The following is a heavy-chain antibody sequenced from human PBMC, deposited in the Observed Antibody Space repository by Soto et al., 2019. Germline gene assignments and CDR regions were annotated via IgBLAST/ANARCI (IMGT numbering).Heavy chain of an antibody. D-gene: IGHD6-13*01. Sequence: QVQLPQWGAGLLKPSETLSLTCAVYVGSFSGYYWSWIRQPPGKGLEWIGEINHSGSTNYNPSLKSRVTISVDTSKNQFSLKLSSVTAADTAVYYCARVSIAAAGLDYWGQGTLVTVSS. J-gene: IGHJ4*02. V-gene: IGHV4-34*01. CDR1: VGSFSGYY. CDR3: ARVSIAAAGLDY. CDR2: INHSGST.